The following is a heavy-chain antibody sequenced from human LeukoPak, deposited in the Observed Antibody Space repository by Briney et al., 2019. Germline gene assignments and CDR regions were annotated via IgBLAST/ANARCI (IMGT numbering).Heavy chain of an antibody. V-gene: IGHV3-7*02. J-gene: IGHJ4*02. CDR1: GFTFSSYW. D-gene: IGHD6-19*01. CDR2: IKQDGSEK. Sequence: PGGSLRLSCAASGFTFSSYWMSWVRQAPGKGLEWVANIKQDGSEKYYVDSVKGRFTISRDNAKNSLYLQMSSLRAEDTAVYYCARLNSGWNYYFDYWGQGTLVTVSS. CDR3: ARLNSGWNYYFDY.